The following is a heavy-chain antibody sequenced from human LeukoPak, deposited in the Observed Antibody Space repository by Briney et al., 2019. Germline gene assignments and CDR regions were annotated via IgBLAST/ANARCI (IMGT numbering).Heavy chain of an antibody. V-gene: IGHV4-59*01. J-gene: IGHJ3*02. D-gene: IGHD2-8*02. CDR1: GGSISSYY. CDR2: IYYSGST. CDR3: ARDVTGAFDI. Sequence: SETLSLTCTVSGGSISSYYWSWIRQPPGKGLEWIGYIYYSGSTNYNPSLKSRVTISVDTSKNQFSLKLSSVTAADTAVCYCARDVTGAFDIWGQGTMVTVSS.